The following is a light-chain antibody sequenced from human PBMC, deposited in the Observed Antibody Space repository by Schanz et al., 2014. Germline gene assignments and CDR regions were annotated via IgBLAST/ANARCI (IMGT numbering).Light chain of an antibody. J-gene: IGLJ3*02. V-gene: IGLV2-14*03. CDR2: DVS. Sequence: QSALTQPASVSGSPGQSITISCTGTSSDVGGYNYVSWYQHHPGKAPKLIISDVSDRPSGVPDRFSGSKSGTSASLAISGLQSADEAEYFCAAWDHSLNGRVFGGGTKLTVL. CDR1: SSDVGGYNY. CDR3: AAWDHSLNGRV.